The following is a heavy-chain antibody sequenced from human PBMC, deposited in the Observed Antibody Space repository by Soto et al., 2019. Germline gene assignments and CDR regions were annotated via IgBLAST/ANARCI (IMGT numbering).Heavy chain of an antibody. Sequence: SETLSLTCAVSGGSVSAAGYSWSWIRQPPGGGLEWIGYIDSSGTTLYNPALKTRLSVSLDRSIKRFSLTLSSMTAADTAVYYCARAQFYSGSGNYPNLMFDPWGQGTQVTVSS. J-gene: IGHJ5*02. CDR3: ARAQFYSGSGNYPNLMFDP. D-gene: IGHD3-10*01. CDR1: GGSVSAAGYS. CDR2: IDSSGTT. V-gene: IGHV4-30-2*01.